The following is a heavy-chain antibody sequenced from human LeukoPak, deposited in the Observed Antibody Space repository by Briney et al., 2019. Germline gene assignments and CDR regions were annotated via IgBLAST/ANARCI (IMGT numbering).Heavy chain of an antibody. CDR3: AGQQQRVRIDY. Sequence: SETLSLTCTVSGGSVSTYYWSWIRQPPGKGLEWIGEINYSGRTNYNPSLKSRVTISIDRSKNQFSLKLSSVTAADTAVYYCAGQQQRVRIDYWGEVMLVSVSS. CDR1: GGSVSTYY. V-gene: IGHV4-59*08. J-gene: IGHJ4*02. D-gene: IGHD6-13*01. CDR2: INYSGRT.